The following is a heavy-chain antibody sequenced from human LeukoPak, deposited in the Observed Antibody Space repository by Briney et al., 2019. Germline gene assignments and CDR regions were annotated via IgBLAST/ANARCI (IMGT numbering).Heavy chain of an antibody. CDR3: AKGLGGSSGWYANY. CDR2: INHSGST. CDR1: GQSYSGYY. V-gene: IGHV4-34*01. D-gene: IGHD6-19*01. Sequence: SETLSLTCAVYGQSYSGYYWSWIRQPPAKDLEWNGEINHSGSTNYNPYLTSRVTISVDTSKNQFSLKLSSVTAADSAVYYCAKGLGGSSGWYANYWGQGTLVTVSS. J-gene: IGHJ4*02.